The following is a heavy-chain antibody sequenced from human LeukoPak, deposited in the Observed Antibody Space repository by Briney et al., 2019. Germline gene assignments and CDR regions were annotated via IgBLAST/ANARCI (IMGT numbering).Heavy chain of an antibody. CDR1: GGSISSYY. CDR2: IYYSGST. CDR3: ARVPISTAARGYFDY. D-gene: IGHD2-21*02. J-gene: IGHJ4*02. Sequence: PSQTLSLTCTVSGGSISSYYWSWIRQPPGKGLEWIGYIYYSGSTTYNPSLKSRVTISVDTSKNKFSLMLSSVTAADTAVYYCARVPISTAARGYFDYWGQGTLVTVSS. V-gene: IGHV4-59*01.